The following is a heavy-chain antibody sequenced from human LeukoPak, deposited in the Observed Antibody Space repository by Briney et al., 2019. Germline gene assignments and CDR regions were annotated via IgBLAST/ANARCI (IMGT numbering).Heavy chain of an antibody. V-gene: IGHV3-21*01. Sequence: GGSLRLSCAASGFTFSSYSMNWVRQAPGKGLEWVSSISSSGSYIYYADSVKGRFTISRDNAKNSLYLQMNSLRAEDTAVYYCARSIKGYYYYYMDVWGKGTTVTVSS. D-gene: IGHD3-3*02. CDR1: GFTFSSYS. CDR2: ISSSGSYI. CDR3: ARSIKGYYYYYMDV. J-gene: IGHJ6*03.